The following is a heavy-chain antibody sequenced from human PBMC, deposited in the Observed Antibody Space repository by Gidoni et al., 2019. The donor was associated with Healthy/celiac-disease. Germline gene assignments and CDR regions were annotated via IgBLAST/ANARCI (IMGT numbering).Heavy chain of an antibody. CDR3: AREHGSGTNWFDP. J-gene: IGHJ5*02. D-gene: IGHD3-10*01. Sequence: EVQLVESGGGLIQPGGSLRLSCAASGFTVRSNYMSWVRQAPGKGLEWVSVIYSGGSTYYADSVKGRFTISRDNSKNTLYLQMNSLRAEDTAVYYCAREHGSGTNWFDPWGQGTLVTVSS. V-gene: IGHV3-53*01. CDR2: IYSGGST. CDR1: GFTVRSNY.